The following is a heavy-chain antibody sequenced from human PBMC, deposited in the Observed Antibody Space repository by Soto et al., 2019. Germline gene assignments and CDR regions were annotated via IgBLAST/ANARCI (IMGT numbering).Heavy chain of an antibody. CDR2: IYPGDSDT. CDR3: ARLAGTGNYYYYGMDV. CDR1: GYSFTSYW. J-gene: IGHJ6*02. D-gene: IGHD6-19*01. V-gene: IGHV5-51*01. Sequence: GESLKISCNGSGYSFTSYWIGWVRQMPGKGLEWMGIIYPGDSDTRYSPSFQGQVTISADKSISTAYLQWSSLKASDTAMYYCARLAGTGNYYYYGMDVWGQGTTVTVSS.